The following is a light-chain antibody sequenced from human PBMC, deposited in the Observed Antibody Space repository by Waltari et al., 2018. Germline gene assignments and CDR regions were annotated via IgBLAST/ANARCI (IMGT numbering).Light chain of an antibody. V-gene: IGLV7-46*01. J-gene: IGLJ2*01. Sequence: QAVVTQEPSLTVSPGGTVTPTCGSSTGPFTSGTFPCWLQQQPGHAPRTLIYDSYIRQSWTPARFSASLVGGKAVLTLSGAQAEDEAKYYCWLAYTGGIVVFGGGTELAVL. CDR1: TGPFTSGTF. CDR2: DSY. CDR3: WLAYTGGIVV.